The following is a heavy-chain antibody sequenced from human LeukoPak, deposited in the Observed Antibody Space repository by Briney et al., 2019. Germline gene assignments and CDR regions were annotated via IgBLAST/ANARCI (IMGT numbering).Heavy chain of an antibody. CDR3: ARQSIAARRAFDI. V-gene: IGHV4-59*08. CDR2: SYYSGST. Sequence: ASETLSPTCSVSGGSISSYYWSWIRQPPGKGLEYIGYSYYSGSTDYNPSLKSRVTISVDTSNQFSLMLTSVTAADTAVYYCARQSIAARRAFDIWGQGTMVTVSS. CDR1: GGSISSYY. D-gene: IGHD6-6*01. J-gene: IGHJ3*02.